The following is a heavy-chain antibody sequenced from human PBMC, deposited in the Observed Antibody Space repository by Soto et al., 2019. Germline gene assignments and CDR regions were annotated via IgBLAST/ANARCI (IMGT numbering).Heavy chain of an antibody. Sequence: SVKVSCKASGGTFSSYAISWVRQAPGQGPEWMGGIIPIFGTANYAQKFQGRVTITADESTSTAYMELSSLRSEDTAVYYCARAAYCSSTSCYLPGRHYYGMDVWGQGTTVTVSS. J-gene: IGHJ6*02. V-gene: IGHV1-69*13. CDR3: ARAAYCSSTSCYLPGRHYYGMDV. CDR1: GGTFSSYA. CDR2: IIPIFGTA. D-gene: IGHD2-2*01.